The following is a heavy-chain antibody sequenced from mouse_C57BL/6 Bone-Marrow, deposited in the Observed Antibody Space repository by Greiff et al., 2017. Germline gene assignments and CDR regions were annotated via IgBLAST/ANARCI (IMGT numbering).Heavy chain of an antibody. CDR2: INPGSGGT. CDR1: GYAFTNYL. J-gene: IGHJ2*01. CDR3: ATHYYYGSSYEAY. Sequence: VQLQQSGAELVRPGTSVKVSCKASGYAFTNYLIEWVKQRPGQGLEWIGVINPGSGGTNYNEKFKGKDTLTADKSSSTAYMQLSSLTSEDSAVYFCATHYYYGSSYEAYWGRGTTLTVSS. V-gene: IGHV1-54*01. D-gene: IGHD1-1*01.